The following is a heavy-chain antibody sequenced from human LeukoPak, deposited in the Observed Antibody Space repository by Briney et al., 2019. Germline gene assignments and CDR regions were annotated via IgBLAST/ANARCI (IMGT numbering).Heavy chain of an antibody. CDR1: GFTFSNAW. D-gene: IGHD6-19*01. J-gene: IGHJ4*02. Sequence: PGGSLRLSCAASGFTFSNAWMSWVRQAPGKGLEWVSGLSGSGVSTYYADSVKGRFTTSRDNSKNTLYLQMNSLRVEDTAVYYCAKVEQWQNFDYWGQGTLVTVSS. CDR2: LSGSGVST. CDR3: AKVEQWQNFDY. V-gene: IGHV3-23*01.